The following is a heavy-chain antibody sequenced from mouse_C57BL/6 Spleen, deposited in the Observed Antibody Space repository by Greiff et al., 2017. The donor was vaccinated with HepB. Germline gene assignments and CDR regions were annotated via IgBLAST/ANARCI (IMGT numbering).Heavy chain of an antibody. CDR3: ARGGDGYDEDYAMDY. D-gene: IGHD2-2*01. CDR2: INPGSGGT. Sequence: VQLQESGAELVRPGTSVKVSCKASGYAFTNYLIEWVKQRPGQGLEWIGVINPGSGGTNYNEKFKGKATLTADKSSSTAYMQLSSLTSEDSAVYFCARGGDGYDEDYAMDYWGQGTSVTVSS. V-gene: IGHV1-54*01. CDR1: GYAFTNYL. J-gene: IGHJ4*01.